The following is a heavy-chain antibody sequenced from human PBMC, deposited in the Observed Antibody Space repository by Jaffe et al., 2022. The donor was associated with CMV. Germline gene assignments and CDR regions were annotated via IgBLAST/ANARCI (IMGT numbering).Heavy chain of an antibody. J-gene: IGHJ6*02. CDR3: AKVVVGATRLGYVDYYYGMDV. Sequence: EVQLLESGGGLVQPGGSLRLSCAASGFTFSSYAMSWVRQAPGKGLEWVSAISGSGGSTYYADSVKGRFTISRDNSKNTLYLQMNSLRAEDTAVYYCAKVVVGATRLGYVDYYYGMDVWGQGTTVTVSS. D-gene: IGHD1-26*01. CDR1: GFTFSSYA. CDR2: ISGSGGST. V-gene: IGHV3-23*01.